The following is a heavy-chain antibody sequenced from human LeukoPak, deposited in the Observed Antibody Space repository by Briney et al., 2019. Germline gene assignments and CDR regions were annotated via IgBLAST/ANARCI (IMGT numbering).Heavy chain of an antibody. CDR2: TSYDGSNK. D-gene: IGHD4-17*01. CDR1: GFTFSSYA. J-gene: IGHJ3*02. CDR3: ARASTVTTFAFDI. V-gene: IGHV3-30*04. Sequence: GGSLRLSCAASGFTFSSYAMHWVRQAPGKGLEWVAVTSYDGSNKYYADSVKGRFTISRDNSKNTLYLQMNSLRAEDTAVYYCARASTVTTFAFDIWGQGTMVTVSS.